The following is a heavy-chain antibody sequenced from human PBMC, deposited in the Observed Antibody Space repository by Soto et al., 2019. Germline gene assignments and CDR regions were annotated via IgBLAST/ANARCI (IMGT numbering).Heavy chain of an antibody. Sequence: QVQLVQSGGGVVQFGGSLRLSCAASGFSFSTYAMHWVRQPPGKGLEWVALISYAARSHYYADSVKGRFTISRDNSENTLYLQMDSLRPEDTAVFYCARGHRRGATVVFDAFDLWGQGTMVTVSS. D-gene: IGHD3-10*01. V-gene: IGHV3-30*04. CDR3: ARGHRRGATVVFDAFDL. CDR2: ISYAARSH. CDR1: GFSFSTYA. J-gene: IGHJ3*01.